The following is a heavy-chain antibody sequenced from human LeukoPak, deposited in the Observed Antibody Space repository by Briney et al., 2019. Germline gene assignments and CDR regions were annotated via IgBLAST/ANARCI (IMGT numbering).Heavy chain of an antibody. V-gene: IGHV3-21*01. Sequence: GGSLRLSCAASGFTFSSYSMNWVRQAPGKGLEWVSSISSSSSYIYYADSVKGRFTISRDNAKNSLYLQMNSLRAEDTAVYYCAKDARQDDWANNWFDPWGQGTLVTVSS. CDR3: AKDARQDDWANNWFDP. CDR1: GFTFSSYS. CDR2: ISSSSSYI. D-gene: IGHD3-9*01. J-gene: IGHJ5*02.